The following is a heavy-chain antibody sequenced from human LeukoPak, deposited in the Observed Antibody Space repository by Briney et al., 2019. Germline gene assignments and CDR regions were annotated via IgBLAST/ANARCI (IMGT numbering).Heavy chain of an antibody. CDR1: GFTFSSYE. CDR3: AKDSWTGPQVDY. J-gene: IGHJ4*02. Sequence: GGSLRLSCAASGFTFSSYEMNWVRQAPGKGLEEFSSISSSSSYIYYADSVKGRSTISRDNSKNTLYLQMNSLRAEDTAVYYCAKDSWTGPQVDYWGQGTLVTVSS. CDR2: ISSSSSYI. D-gene: IGHD3/OR15-3a*01. V-gene: IGHV3-21*04.